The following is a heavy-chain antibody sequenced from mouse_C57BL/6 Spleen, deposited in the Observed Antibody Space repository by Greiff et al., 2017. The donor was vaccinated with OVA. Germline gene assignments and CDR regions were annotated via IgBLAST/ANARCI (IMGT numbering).Heavy chain of an antibody. CDR2: IYPSDSET. J-gene: IGHJ2*01. V-gene: IGHV1-61*01. CDR3: ARALDIRASTN. Sequence: VQLQQPGAELVRPGSSVKLSCKASGYTFTSYWMDWVKQRPGQGLEWIGNIYPSDSETHYNQKFKDKATLTVDKSSSTAYMQLSSLTSEDSAVYYCARALDIRASTNWGQGTTLTVSS. D-gene: IGHD3-3*01. CDR1: GYTFTSYW.